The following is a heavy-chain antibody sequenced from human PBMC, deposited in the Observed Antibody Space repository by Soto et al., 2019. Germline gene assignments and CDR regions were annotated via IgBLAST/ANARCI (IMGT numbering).Heavy chain of an antibody. CDR2: ISGSGGST. V-gene: IGHV3-23*01. CDR1: GFTFSSYA. CDR3: ARDGNSGYNWDYYYGMDG. Sequence: PGGSLRLSCAASGFTFSSYAMSWVRQAPGKGLEWVSAISGSGGSTYYAESVKGRFTISRDNSKNTLSLQMDSLRAEDTALYYCARDGNSGYNWDYYYGMDGWGQGTTVTV. D-gene: IGHD5-12*01. J-gene: IGHJ6*02.